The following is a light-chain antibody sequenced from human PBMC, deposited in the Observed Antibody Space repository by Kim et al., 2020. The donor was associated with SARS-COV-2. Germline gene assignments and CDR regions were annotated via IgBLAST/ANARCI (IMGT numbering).Light chain of an antibody. Sequence: SASVGDRATINCRASQSISSYLNLYQQKTGKAPKVRIYGASSLQSGVPSRFSGSGFGTDFTITISRLQPEDFATYYCQQSYSSPLSFGGGTKV. V-gene: IGKV1-39*01. J-gene: IGKJ4*01. CDR2: GAS. CDR3: QQSYSSPLS. CDR1: QSISSY.